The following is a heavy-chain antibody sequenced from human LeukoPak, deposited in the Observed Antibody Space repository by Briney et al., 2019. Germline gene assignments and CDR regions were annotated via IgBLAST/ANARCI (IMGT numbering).Heavy chain of an antibody. CDR2: INPNSGGT. CDR1: GYTFTGYY. Sequence: GASVKVSCKASGYTFTGYYMHWVRQAPGQGLEWMGWINPNSGGTNYAQKFQGRVTMTRGTSISTAYMELSRLRSDDTAVYYCARGLGYSYGYFDYWGQGTLVTVSS. D-gene: IGHD5-18*01. CDR3: ARGLGYSYGYFDY. V-gene: IGHV1-2*02. J-gene: IGHJ4*02.